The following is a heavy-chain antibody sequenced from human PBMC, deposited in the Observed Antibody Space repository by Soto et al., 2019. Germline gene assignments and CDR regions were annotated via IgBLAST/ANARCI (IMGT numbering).Heavy chain of an antibody. D-gene: IGHD3-9*01. CDR1: GFTFSDYY. CDR2: ISSSSSYT. CDR3: ARDTDIYDILTGLFDY. Sequence: PGGSLRLSCAASGFTFSDYYMSWIRQAPGKGLEWVSYISSSSSYTNYADSVKGRFTISRDNAKNSLYLQMNSLRAEDTAVYYCARDTDIYDILTGLFDYWGQGTLVTVSS. J-gene: IGHJ4*02. V-gene: IGHV3-11*05.